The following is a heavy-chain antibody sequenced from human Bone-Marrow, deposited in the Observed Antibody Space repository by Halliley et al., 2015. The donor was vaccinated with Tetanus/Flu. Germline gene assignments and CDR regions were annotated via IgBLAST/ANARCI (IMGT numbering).Heavy chain of an antibody. V-gene: IGHV4-30-2*01. D-gene: IGHD3-3*01. Sequence: IGYRFHRGTPTSNPPLKGGVTISVARSKNQFSLKLPSVTAADTAVYYCARAGYSIRPRFFDYWGQGALVTVSS. CDR2: RFHRGTP. J-gene: IGHJ4*02. CDR3: ARAGYSIRPRFFDY.